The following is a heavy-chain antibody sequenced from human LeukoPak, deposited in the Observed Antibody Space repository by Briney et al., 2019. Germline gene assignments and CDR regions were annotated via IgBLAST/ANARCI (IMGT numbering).Heavy chain of an antibody. CDR3: ARDIVATSNYYYYGMDV. D-gene: IGHD5-12*01. CDR1: GFTFSSYG. Sequence: GRSLRLSCAASGFTFSSYGMHWVRQAPGKGLEWVAVIWYDGSNKYYADSVKGRFTISRDNSKNTLYLQMNSLRAEDTAVYYCARDIVATSNYYYYGMDVWGQGTTVTVSS. J-gene: IGHJ6*02. CDR2: IWYDGSNK. V-gene: IGHV3-33*01.